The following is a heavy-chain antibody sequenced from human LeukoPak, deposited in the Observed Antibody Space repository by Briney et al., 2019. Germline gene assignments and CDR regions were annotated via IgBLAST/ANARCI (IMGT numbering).Heavy chain of an antibody. CDR3: ARDAIFGRTMVVGWFDP. CDR1: GYSISSGYY. D-gene: IGHD3-9*01. J-gene: IGHJ5*02. Sequence: KTSETLSLTCTVSGYSISSGYYWGWIRQPPGKGLEWIGSIYHSGSTYYNPSLKSRVTISVDTSKNQFSLKLSSVTAADTAVYYCARDAIFGRTMVVGWFDPWGQGTLVTVSS. V-gene: IGHV4-38-2*02. CDR2: IYHSGST.